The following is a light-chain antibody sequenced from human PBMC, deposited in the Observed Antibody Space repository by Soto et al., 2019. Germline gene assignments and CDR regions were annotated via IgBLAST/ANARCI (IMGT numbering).Light chain of an antibody. CDR3: MQGSRWPPGT. CDR1: QSLVYSDGNTY. V-gene: IGKV2-30*01. CDR2: RIS. Sequence: DVVMTQSPLSLPVTLGQPASISCKSSQSLVYSDGNTYLNWFQQRPGQSPRRLIHRISNRDSGVPDRFNGSGSGTDFTLKISWVEGEDVGVYYCMQGSRWPPGTFGQGTKVQIK. J-gene: IGKJ1*01.